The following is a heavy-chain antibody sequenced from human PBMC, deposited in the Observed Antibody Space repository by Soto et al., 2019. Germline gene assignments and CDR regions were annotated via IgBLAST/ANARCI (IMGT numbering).Heavy chain of an antibody. V-gene: IGHV3-30*04. CDR1: GFTFSNYA. CDR2: ISYDGRDE. D-gene: IGHD5-12*01. CDR3: ARDSRTDGYKYDYFDY. Sequence: QVQLVESGGGVVQPGRSLRLSCTASGFTFSNYAIHWVRQAPGKGLEWVALISYDGRDEYYADSVKGRFTISRDNSKSTRDMQMNSLRAEDTGMFYCARDSRTDGYKYDYFDYWGQGTLVTVSS. J-gene: IGHJ4*02.